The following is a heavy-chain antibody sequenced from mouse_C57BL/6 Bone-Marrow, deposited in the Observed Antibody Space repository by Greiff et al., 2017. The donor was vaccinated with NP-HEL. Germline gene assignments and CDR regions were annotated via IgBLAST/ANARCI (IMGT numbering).Heavy chain of an antibody. J-gene: IGHJ3*01. Sequence: VQLQQPGAELVMPGASVKLSCKASGFTFTSYWMHWVKQRPGQGLEWIGEIDPYDSYTKYNQKFKGKSNLTVDKSSSTAYMQLSSLTSEDSAVYYWAREGTTYYYRAYWGQGTPVTVSA. CDR2: IDPYDSYT. CDR3: AREGTTYYYRAY. V-gene: IGHV1-69*01. CDR1: GFTFTSYW. D-gene: IGHD1-1*01.